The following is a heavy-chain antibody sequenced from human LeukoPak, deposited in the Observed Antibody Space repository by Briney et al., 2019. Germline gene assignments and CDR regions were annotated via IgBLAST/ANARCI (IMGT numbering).Heavy chain of an antibody. CDR1: GGSISSYY. J-gene: IGHJ4*02. CDR3: ARDSPIGGRNGYRIFDY. V-gene: IGHV4-59*01. CDR2: IYYSGST. D-gene: IGHD5-24*01. Sequence: PSETLSLTCTVSGGSISSYYWSWIRQPPGKGLEWIASIYYSGSTNYNPALKSRVTISVDTSKNQFSLKPSSVTAADTAVYFCARDSPIGGRNGYRIFDYWGQGTLVTVSS.